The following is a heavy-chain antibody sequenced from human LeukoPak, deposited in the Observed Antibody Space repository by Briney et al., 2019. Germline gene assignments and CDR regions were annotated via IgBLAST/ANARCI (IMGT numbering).Heavy chain of an antibody. V-gene: IGHV4-59*12. CDR2: IHYSGST. CDR1: GGSISSYY. Sequence: PSETLSLTCTVSGGSISSYYWNWIRQPPGKGLEWIGYIHYSGSTNHNPSLRSRVTILVDTSKNQFSLELTSVTAADTAVYYCARLGFCSGGRCLNDYWGQGTLVTVSS. CDR3: ARLGFCSGGRCLNDY. J-gene: IGHJ4*02. D-gene: IGHD2-15*01.